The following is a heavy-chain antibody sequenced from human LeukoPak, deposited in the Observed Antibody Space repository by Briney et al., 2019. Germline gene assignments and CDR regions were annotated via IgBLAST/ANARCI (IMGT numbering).Heavy chain of an antibody. Sequence: ASVKVSCKASGYTFTSYGISWVRQAPGQGLEWMGWISAYNGNTNYAQKFQGRVTMTRNTSISTAYMELSSLRSEDTAVYYCARGGFRGYGFSRKYYFDYWGQGTLVTVSS. CDR1: GYTFTSYG. J-gene: IGHJ4*02. V-gene: IGHV1-18*01. CDR2: ISAYNGNT. D-gene: IGHD5-12*01. CDR3: ARGGFRGYGFSRKYYFDY.